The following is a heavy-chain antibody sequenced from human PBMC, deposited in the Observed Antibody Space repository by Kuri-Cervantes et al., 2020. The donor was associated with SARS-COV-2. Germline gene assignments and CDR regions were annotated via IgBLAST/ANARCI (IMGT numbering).Heavy chain of an antibody. CDR1: GCTFSGFY. CDR2: IYNGGST. Sequence: ETLSLTCAASGCTFSGFYMSWIRQAPGKGLEWVAVIYNGGSTYYAHSVKSRFTISRDNSKNKLYLQMNCLRAEDTAVYYCAREAVSGRFVYWGQGTLVTVSS. V-gene: IGHV3-53*01. D-gene: IGHD4-11*01. CDR3: AREAVSGRFVY. J-gene: IGHJ4*02.